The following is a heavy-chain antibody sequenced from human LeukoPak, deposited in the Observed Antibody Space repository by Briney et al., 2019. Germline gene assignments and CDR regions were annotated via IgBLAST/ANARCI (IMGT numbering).Heavy chain of an antibody. CDR2: IHYSGST. V-gene: IGHV4-39*07. CDR1: GGSISSSSYY. CDR3: ARAAPWNDY. D-gene: IGHD1-1*01. Sequence: SETLSLTCTVSGGSISSSSYYWGWVRQPPGKGLEWIGSIHYSGSTYYNPSLKSRVTISVDTSKNQFSLKLSSVTAADTAVYYCARAAPWNDYWGQGTLVTVSS. J-gene: IGHJ4*02.